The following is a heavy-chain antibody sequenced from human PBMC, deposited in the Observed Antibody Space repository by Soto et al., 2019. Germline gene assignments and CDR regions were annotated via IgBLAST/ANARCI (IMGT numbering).Heavy chain of an antibody. V-gene: IGHV3-21*01. CDR3: ARDPPYSSSPSWFDP. J-gene: IGHJ5*02. Sequence: GGSLRLSCAASGFTFSSYSMNWVRQAPGKGLEWVSSISSSSSYIYYADSVKGRFTISSDNAKNSLYLQMNSLRAEDTAVYYCARDPPYSSSPSWFDPWGQGTLVTVSS. CDR2: ISSSSSYI. CDR1: GFTFSSYS. D-gene: IGHD6-6*01.